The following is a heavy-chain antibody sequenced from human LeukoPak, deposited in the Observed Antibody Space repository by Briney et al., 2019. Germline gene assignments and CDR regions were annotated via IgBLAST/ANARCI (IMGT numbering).Heavy chain of an antibody. CDR3: ARDFDPDYGGKSLLF. D-gene: IGHD4-23*01. Sequence: ETLSLTCTVSGGSISSSRYYWGWIRQPPGKGLEWVANIKGDGNDRYYVDSVKGRFTISRDNSKNSLYLLMNSLRAEDTAVYYCARDFDPDYGGKSLLFWGQGTLVIVSS. CDR2: IKGDGNDR. V-gene: IGHV3-7*01. CDR1: GGSISSSRYY. J-gene: IGHJ4*02.